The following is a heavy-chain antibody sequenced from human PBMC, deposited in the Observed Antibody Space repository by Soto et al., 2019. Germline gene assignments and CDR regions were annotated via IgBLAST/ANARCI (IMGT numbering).Heavy chain of an antibody. J-gene: IGHJ6*02. CDR1: GFTFSSYG. CDR2: ISYDGRNK. CDR3: VKDGSSGWPYYYGLDV. D-gene: IGHD6-19*01. Sequence: QVQLVESGGGRVQPGRSLRLSCAASGFTFSSYGMHWVRQAPGKGLEWVAVISYDGRNKYYADSVKGRFTISRDNSKKTLYLQMSSLRAEDTAVYYCVKDGSSGWPYYYGLDVWGQGTTVTVSS. V-gene: IGHV3-30*18.